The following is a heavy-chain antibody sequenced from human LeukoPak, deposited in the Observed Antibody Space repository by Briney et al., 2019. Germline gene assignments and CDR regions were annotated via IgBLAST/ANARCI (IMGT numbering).Heavy chain of an antibody. D-gene: IGHD3-22*01. Sequence: ASVKVSCKASGYTFTSYDINWVRQATGQGLEWMGWMNPNSGNTGYAQKFQGRVTMTRNTSISTAYMELSSLRSEDTAVYYCARGLKKTYYYDSSGPWGQGTLVTVFS. CDR3: ARGLKKTYYYDSSGP. J-gene: IGHJ5*02. V-gene: IGHV1-8*01. CDR2: MNPNSGNT. CDR1: GYTFTSYD.